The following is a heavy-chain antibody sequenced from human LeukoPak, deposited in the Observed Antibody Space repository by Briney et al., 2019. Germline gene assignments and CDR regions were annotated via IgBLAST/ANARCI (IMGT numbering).Heavy chain of an antibody. D-gene: IGHD3-10*01. CDR1: GDSVSSNSAA. Sequence: SQTLSLTCAISGDSVSSNSAAWNWIRQSPSRGLEWLGRTYYRSKWYNENAASVKSRITINPDTSKNQFSLHLNSVTPEDTAVYYCARLVYASGRADPWGQGTLVTVSS. CDR3: ARLVYASGRADP. J-gene: IGHJ5*02. CDR2: TYYRSKWYN. V-gene: IGHV6-1*01.